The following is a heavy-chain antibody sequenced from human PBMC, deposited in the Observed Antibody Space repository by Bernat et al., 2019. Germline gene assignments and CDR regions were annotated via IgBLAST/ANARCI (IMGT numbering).Heavy chain of an antibody. V-gene: IGHV4-34*01. CDR1: GGSFSGYY. Sequence: QVQLQQWGAGLLKPSETLSLICAVYGGSFSGYYWSWIRQPPGKGLEWIGAINHSGSTNYNPSLKSRVTISVDTSKNQFSLKLSSVTAADTAVYYCARVGLRYSSSWYKFDPWGQGTLVTVSS. CDR2: INHSGST. D-gene: IGHD6-13*01. J-gene: IGHJ5*02. CDR3: ARVGLRYSSSWYKFDP.